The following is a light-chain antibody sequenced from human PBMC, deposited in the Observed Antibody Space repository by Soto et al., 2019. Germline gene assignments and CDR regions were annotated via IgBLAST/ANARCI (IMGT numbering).Light chain of an antibody. CDR1: QSISSW. V-gene: IGKV1-5*03. CDR3: QQYNSYSSLP. Sequence: HIAHSPFTLSASVGDRVTITCRASQSISSWLAWYQQKPGKAPKLLIYKASSLESGVPSRFSGSGSGTEFTLTISSLQPDDFATYYCQQYNSYSSLPFGGATKVDI. J-gene: IGKJ4*01. CDR2: KAS.